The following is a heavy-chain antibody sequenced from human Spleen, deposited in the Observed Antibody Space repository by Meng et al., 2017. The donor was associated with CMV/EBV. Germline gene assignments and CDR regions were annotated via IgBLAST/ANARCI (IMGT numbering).Heavy chain of an antibody. D-gene: IGHD4-23*01. Sequence: CDGHGGSLSGYYWSWSRQPPGKGLEWIGEINHSGNTNYNPSLKSRVTLSADTSNNRISLSLNSVTAADTGVYYCARERRWGGKALAYWGQGTLVTVSS. V-gene: IGHV4-34*01. CDR1: GGSLSGYY. J-gene: IGHJ4*02. CDR3: ARERRWGGKALAY. CDR2: INHSGNT.